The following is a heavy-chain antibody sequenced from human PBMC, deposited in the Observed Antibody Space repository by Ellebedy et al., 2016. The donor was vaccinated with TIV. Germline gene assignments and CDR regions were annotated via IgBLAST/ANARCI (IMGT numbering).Heavy chain of an antibody. CDR3: ARESTDKAMVTSDY. V-gene: IGHV1-2*02. Sequence: AASVKVPCKASGYTFTGYYMHWVRQAPGQGLEWMGWINPKSGGTKYAQKFQGRVTMTMDTPLSTAYMELSRLRSDDTAVYFCARESTDKAMVTSDYWGQGTLVTVSS. D-gene: IGHD5-18*01. CDR2: INPKSGGT. CDR1: GYTFTGYY. J-gene: IGHJ4*02.